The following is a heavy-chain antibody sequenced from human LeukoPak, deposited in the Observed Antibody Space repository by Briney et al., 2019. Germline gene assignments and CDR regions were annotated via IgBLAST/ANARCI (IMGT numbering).Heavy chain of an antibody. V-gene: IGHV3-9*01. Sequence: GRSLRLSCAASGFTFDDYAMHWVRQAPGKGLEWVSGISWNSGSIGYADSVKGRFTISRDNAKNSLYLQMNSLRPEDTAVYYCAKDRFYWGNYFDYWGQGTLVTVSS. J-gene: IGHJ4*02. CDR2: ISWNSGSI. CDR3: AKDRFYWGNYFDY. CDR1: GFTFDDYA. D-gene: IGHD7-27*01.